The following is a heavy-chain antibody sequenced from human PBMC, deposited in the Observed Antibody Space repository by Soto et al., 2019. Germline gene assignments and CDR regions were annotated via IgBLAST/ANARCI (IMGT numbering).Heavy chain of an antibody. V-gene: IGHV4-31*03. Sequence: PSETLSLTCTVSGGSISSGGYYWSWIRQHPGKGLEWIGYIYYSGSTYYNPSLKSRVTISVDTSKNQFSLKLSSVTAADTAVYYCARDMYYGSGGARWLDYWGQGTLVTVSS. CDR3: ARDMYYGSGGARWLDY. D-gene: IGHD3-10*01. CDR1: GGSISSGGYY. CDR2: IYYSGST. J-gene: IGHJ4*02.